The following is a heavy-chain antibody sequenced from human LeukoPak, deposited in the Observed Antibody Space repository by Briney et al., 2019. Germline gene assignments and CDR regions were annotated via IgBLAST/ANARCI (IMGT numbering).Heavy chain of an antibody. CDR1: AFTFSDYY. CDR3: ARAQGSAFDY. Sequence: GGSLRLSCAASAFTFSDYYMSWIRQAPGKGLEWVAHISSSGSTIYYADSVKGRFTISRDNAKNSLYLQMNSLRAEDAAVYYCARAQGSAFDYWGQGTLVTVSS. V-gene: IGHV3-11*04. CDR2: ISSSGSTI. J-gene: IGHJ4*02. D-gene: IGHD2-15*01.